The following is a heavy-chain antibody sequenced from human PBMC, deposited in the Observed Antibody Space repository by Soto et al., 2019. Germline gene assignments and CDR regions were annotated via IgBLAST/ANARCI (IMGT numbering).Heavy chain of an antibody. Sequence: GGSLRLSCAASGCTFTNYRIRWVRQAPGKGLVWVARINSDGTRINYADSVKGRFTISRYNAKNTVFLQMNSLRDEDSAVYVCARAGDWNYVQDCWGQGTLVTV. D-gene: IGHD1-7*01. CDR1: GCTFTNYR. CDR2: INSDGTRI. CDR3: ARAGDWNYVQDC. V-gene: IGHV3-74*01. J-gene: IGHJ4*02.